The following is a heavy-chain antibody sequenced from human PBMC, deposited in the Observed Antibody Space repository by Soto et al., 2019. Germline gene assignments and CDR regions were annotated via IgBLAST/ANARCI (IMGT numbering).Heavy chain of an antibody. V-gene: IGHV3-48*02. Sequence: EVQLVESGGGLVQPGGSLRLSCAASGFTFSSYSMNWVRQAPGKGLEWVSYISSSSSTIYYADSVKGRFTISRGNAKNSLYLQMNSLRDEDTAVYYCARDREGWFQYYFDYWGQGTLVTVSS. CDR1: GFTFSSYS. CDR2: ISSSSSTI. J-gene: IGHJ4*02. CDR3: ARDREGWFQYYFDY. D-gene: IGHD2-15*01.